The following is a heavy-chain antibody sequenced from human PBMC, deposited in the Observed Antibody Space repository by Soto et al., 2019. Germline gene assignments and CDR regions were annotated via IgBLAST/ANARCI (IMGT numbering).Heavy chain of an antibody. CDR3: ARPPNPWEPYAFHI. V-gene: IGHV1-2*04. D-gene: IGHD1-26*01. CDR2: VNPHSGAT. J-gene: IGHJ3*02. Sequence: ASVKVSCKASGYTFTAYYIHWLRQAPGQGLEWMGWVNPHSGATVFAQKFLGSVTLTTDTSINTAYMELTSLTSDETALYYCARPPNPWEPYAFHIWGHGTLVTVSS. CDR1: GYTFTAYY.